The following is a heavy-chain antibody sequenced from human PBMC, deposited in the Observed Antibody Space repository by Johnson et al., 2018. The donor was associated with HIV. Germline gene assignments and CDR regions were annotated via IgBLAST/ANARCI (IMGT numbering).Heavy chain of an antibody. CDR3: ARVRDGRENAFNI. Sequence: VQLVESGGGVVQPGGSLRLSCAASGFTFSSYAMSWVRQAPGKGLEWVSAISGSGGSTYYADSVKGRFTISIDNSKNTLYLQMNSLRAEDTAVYYCARVRDGRENAFNIWGQGTMVTVS. CDR2: ISGSGGST. CDR1: GFTFSSYA. J-gene: IGHJ3*02. V-gene: IGHV3-23*04. D-gene: IGHD1-26*01.